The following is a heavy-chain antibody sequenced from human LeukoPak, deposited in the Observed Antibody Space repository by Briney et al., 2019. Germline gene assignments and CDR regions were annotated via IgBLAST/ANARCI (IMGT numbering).Heavy chain of an antibody. J-gene: IGHJ4*02. D-gene: IGHD2-2*01. CDR1: GFTFSSHG. CDR2: IWYDGSNK. V-gene: IGHV3-33*01. CDR3: ASRGGRYCSSTSCYDFDY. Sequence: GRSLRLSCAASGFTFSSHGMHWVRQAPGKGLEWVAVIWYDGSNKYYADSVKGRFTISRDNSKNTVYLQMNSLRAEDTAVYYCASRGGRYCSSTSCYDFDYWGQGTLVTVSS.